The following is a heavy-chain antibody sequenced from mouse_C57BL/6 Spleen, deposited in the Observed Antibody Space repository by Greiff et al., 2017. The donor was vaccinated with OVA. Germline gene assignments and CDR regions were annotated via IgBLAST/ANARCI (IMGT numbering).Heavy chain of an antibody. D-gene: IGHD1-1*02. V-gene: IGHV1-26*01. J-gene: IGHJ3*01. CDR1: GYTFTDYY. Sequence: EVQLQQSGPELVKPGASVKISCKASGYTFTDYYMNWVKQSHGKSLEWIGDINPNNGGTSYNQKFKGKATLTVDKSSSTAYMELRSLTSEDSAVYYCARRYGFAYWGQGTLVTVSA. CDR2: INPNNGGT. CDR3: ARRYGFAY.